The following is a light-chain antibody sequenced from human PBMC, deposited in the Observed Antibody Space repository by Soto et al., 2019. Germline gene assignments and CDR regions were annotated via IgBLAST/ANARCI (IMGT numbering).Light chain of an antibody. J-gene: IGKJ1*01. Sequence: DMKMTAYPASLSASIGHRLTITCQPSQDISNYLNWYQQKPGKAPKLLIYDASNLETGVPSRFSGSGSGTDFTFTISSLQPEDIATYYCQQYDNPPPWTFGQGTKVDTK. CDR3: QQYDNPPPWT. CDR1: QDISNY. V-gene: IGKV1-33*01. CDR2: DAS.